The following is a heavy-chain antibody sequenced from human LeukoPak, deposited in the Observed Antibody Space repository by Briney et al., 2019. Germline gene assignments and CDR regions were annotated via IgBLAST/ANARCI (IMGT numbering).Heavy chain of an antibody. CDR3: AKELGWLRSRGFDY. CDR2: ISADGDST. D-gene: IGHD5-12*01. Sequence: GGSLRLSCAASGFTFSSYPMNWVRQAPGKGLEWVSLISADGDSTYYADSVKGRFTISRDNSKNTLYLQMTSLRAEDTAVYFCAKELGWLRSRGFDYWGQGTLVTVSS. V-gene: IGHV3-23*01. J-gene: IGHJ4*02. CDR1: GFTFSSYP.